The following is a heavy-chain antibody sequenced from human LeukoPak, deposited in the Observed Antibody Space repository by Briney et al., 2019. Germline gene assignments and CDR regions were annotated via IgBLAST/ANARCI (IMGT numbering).Heavy chain of an antibody. CDR1: GFTFSSYS. CDR3: ASHSREGFGELPHYFDY. V-gene: IGHV3-21*01. CDR2: ISSSSSYI. D-gene: IGHD3-10*01. J-gene: IGHJ4*02. Sequence: PGGSLRLSCAASGFTFSSYSMNWVRQAPGKGLEWVSSISSSSSYIYYADSVKGRLTISRDNAKNSLYLQMNSLRAEDTAVYYCASHSREGFGELPHYFDYWGQGTLVTVSS.